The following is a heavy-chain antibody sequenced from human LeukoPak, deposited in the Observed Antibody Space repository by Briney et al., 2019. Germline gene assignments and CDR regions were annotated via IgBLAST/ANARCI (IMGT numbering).Heavy chain of an antibody. J-gene: IGHJ4*02. CDR2: ISGSGGST. V-gene: IGHV3-23*01. CDR3: AKTPTRGTLRLFFKY. D-gene: IGHD5/OR15-5a*01. CDR1: GFTFSSYA. Sequence: PGGSLRLSCAASGFTFSSYAMSWVRQAPGKGLEWVSAISGSGGSTYYADSVKGRFTISRDNSKNTLYLQINSLRAEDTAVYYCAKTPTRGTLRLFFKYWGQGTLVTVSS.